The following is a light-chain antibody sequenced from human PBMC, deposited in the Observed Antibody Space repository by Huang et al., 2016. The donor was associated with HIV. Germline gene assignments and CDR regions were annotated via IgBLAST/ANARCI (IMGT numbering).Light chain of an antibody. V-gene: IGKV1-33*01. CDR1: QDISNY. Sequence: DIQMTQSPSSLSASVGDRVTIPCPASQDISNYLNWYQQKPGKAPKLLIYDASNLETGVSSRFSGSGSGTDFTFTISSLQPEDIATYYCQHYDNLRTFGQGTKVEIK. CDR3: QHYDNLRT. J-gene: IGKJ1*01. CDR2: DAS.